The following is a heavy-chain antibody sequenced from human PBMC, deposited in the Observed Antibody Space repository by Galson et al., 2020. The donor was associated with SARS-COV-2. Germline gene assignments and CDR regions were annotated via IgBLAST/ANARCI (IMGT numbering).Heavy chain of an antibody. CDR1: GYTFTGYY. D-gene: IGHD4-17*01. V-gene: IGHV1-2*02. CDR3: ARATVTTDYGMDV. J-gene: IGHJ6*02. CDR2: INPNSGGT. Sequence: ASEKVSCKASGYTFTGYYMHWVRQAPGQGLEWMGWINPNSGGTNYAQKFQGRVTMTRDTSISTAYMELSRLRSDDTAVYYCARATVTTDYGMDVWGQGTTVTVSS.